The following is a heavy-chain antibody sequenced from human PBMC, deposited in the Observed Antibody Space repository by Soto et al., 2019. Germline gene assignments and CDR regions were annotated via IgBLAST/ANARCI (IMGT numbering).Heavy chain of an antibody. J-gene: IGHJ1*01. D-gene: IGHD3-22*01. CDR2: ISPGDSDT. CDR1: GYSFTSYW. CDR3: ARHHYDSSAAQH. Sequence: GESLTISCKGSGYSFTSYWIGWVRQMPGRGLGWMWIISPGDSDTTYSPSFQGQVTISDDKSISTAYLQWSSLKASDTAMYYCARHHYDSSAAQHWGQGTRGTVSS. V-gene: IGHV5-51*01.